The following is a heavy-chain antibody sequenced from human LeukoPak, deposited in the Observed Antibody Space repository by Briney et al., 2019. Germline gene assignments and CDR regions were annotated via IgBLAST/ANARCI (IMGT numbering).Heavy chain of an antibody. D-gene: IGHD2-15*01. CDR2: INPNSGGT. J-gene: IGHJ3*02. V-gene: IGHV1-2*02. CDR1: GYTFTGYY. Sequence: ASVKVSCKASGYTFTGYYMHWVRQAPGQGLEWMGWINPNSGGTNYAQKFQGRVTMTRDTSISTAYMELSRLRSDDTAVYYCARVSDIVVVVAADDAIDAFDIWGQGTMVTVSS. CDR3: ARVSDIVVVVAADDAIDAFDI.